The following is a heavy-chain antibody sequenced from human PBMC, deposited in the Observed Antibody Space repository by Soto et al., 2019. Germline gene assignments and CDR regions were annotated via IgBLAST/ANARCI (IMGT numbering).Heavy chain of an antibody. J-gene: IGHJ4*02. CDR1: GFTFNSYV. D-gene: IGHD2-15*01. CDR3: AKAKGYCSAGSCSIFDF. V-gene: IGHV3-23*01. Sequence: GGSLRLSCAASGFTFNSYVMTWVRQAPGKGLEWVSVISGSGGSTYYADSVKGRFTISRDNSKNTLYLQMNSLRAEDTAVYYCAKAKGYCSAGSCSIFDFWGQGTLVTVSS. CDR2: ISGSGGST.